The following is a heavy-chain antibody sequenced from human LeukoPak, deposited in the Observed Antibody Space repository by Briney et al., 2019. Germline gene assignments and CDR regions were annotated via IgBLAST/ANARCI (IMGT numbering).Heavy chain of an antibody. J-gene: IGHJ4*02. D-gene: IGHD2/OR15-2a*01. CDR2: INHSGST. CDR1: GGSFSGYY. V-gene: IGHV4-34*01. CDR3: ARGGLSRVYFDY. Sequence: SETLSLTCAVYGGSFSGYYWSWIRQPPGKGLEWIGEINHSGSTNYNPSLKSRVTISVDTSKNQFSLKLSSVTAADTAVYYCARGGLSRVYFDYWGQGTLVTVSS.